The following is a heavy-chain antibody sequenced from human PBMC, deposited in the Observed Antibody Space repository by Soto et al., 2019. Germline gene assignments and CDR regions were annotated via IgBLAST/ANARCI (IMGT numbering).Heavy chain of an antibody. J-gene: IGHJ5*01. V-gene: IGHV2-5*02. CDR3: AHXRKDGAAHCFDS. CDR1: GFSLTTSGVG. CDR2: IYWDDDK. Sequence: QITLKESGPTLVIPRQTLTLTCTFSGFSLTTSGVGVGWIRQPPGKALEWLAVIYWDDDKRYSPSLKSRLTXTNXTXKNHVLXTGSXXXPXXTGTYYCAHXRKDGAAHCFDSWGQGTLFTFSS. D-gene: IGHD6-25*01.